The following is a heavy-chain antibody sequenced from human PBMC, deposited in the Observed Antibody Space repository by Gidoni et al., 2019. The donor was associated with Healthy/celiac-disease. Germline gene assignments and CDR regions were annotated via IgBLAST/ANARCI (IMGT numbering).Heavy chain of an antibody. CDR1: GGSFSGYY. V-gene: IGHV4-34*01. J-gene: IGHJ4*02. Sequence: QPWGPRLFKPSATPVPNRPVHGGSFSGYYWSWIRQPPGKGLEWIGEINHSGSTNYNPSLKSRVTISVDTSKNQFSLKLSSVTAADTAVYYCARANYYGSVTWGQGTLVTVSS. D-gene: IGHD3-10*01. CDR2: INHSGST. CDR3: ARANYYGSVT.